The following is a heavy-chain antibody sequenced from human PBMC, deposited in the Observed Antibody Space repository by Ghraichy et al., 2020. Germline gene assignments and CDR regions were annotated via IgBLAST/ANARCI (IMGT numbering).Heavy chain of an antibody. D-gene: IGHD7-27*01. CDR3: AREDWGSHYFDY. V-gene: IGHV3-30*01. CDR2: ISYDGSNK. J-gene: IGHJ4*02. Sequence: VAVISYDGSNKYYADSVKGRFTISRDNSKNTLYLQMNSLRDEDTAVYYCAREDWGSHYFDYWGQG.